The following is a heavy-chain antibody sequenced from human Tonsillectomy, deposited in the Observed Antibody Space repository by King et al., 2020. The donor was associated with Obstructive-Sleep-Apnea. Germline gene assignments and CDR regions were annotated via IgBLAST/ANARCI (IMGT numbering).Heavy chain of an antibody. CDR3: ARGPATTMYYTIVAGTFDY. CDR2: MNPNSGGT. J-gene: IGHJ4*02. CDR1: GYTFTNYY. D-gene: IGHD5-12*01. Sequence: QLVQSGAEVKKPGASVKVSCKASGYTFTNYYIHWVRQAPGQGLEWMGWMNPNSGGTNYAQRFQGRVTMTGDTSISTAYLALSRLTSDDTAVYYCARGPATTMYYTIVAGTFDYWGQGTLVTVSS. V-gene: IGHV1-2*02.